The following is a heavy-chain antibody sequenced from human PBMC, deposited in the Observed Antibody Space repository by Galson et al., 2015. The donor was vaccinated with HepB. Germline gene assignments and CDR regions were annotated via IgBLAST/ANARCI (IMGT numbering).Heavy chain of an antibody. Sequence: SLRLPCAASGFTFSNAWMSWVRQAPGKGLEWVGRIKSKTDGGTTDYAAPVKGRFTISRDDSKNTLYLQMNSLKTEDTAVYYCTTLEEVYGDYPELDYWGQGTLVTVSS. V-gene: IGHV3-15*01. J-gene: IGHJ4*02. CDR3: TTLEEVYGDYPELDY. D-gene: IGHD4-17*01. CDR1: GFTFSNAW. CDR2: IKSKTDGGTT.